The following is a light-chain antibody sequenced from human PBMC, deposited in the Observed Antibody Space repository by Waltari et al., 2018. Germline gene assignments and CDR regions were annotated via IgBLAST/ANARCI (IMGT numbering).Light chain of an antibody. CDR3: QQYGSSPLYT. V-gene: IGKV3-20*01. CDR1: QSVSRSY. Sequence: EIVLTQTPGTLSLSPGERANLSCRASQSVSRSYLAWDQPRPGQAPRLLIYGASSRATGIPDRFSGSGSGTDFTLTISRLEPEDFAVYYCQQYGSSPLYTFGQGTKLEIK. J-gene: IGKJ2*01. CDR2: GAS.